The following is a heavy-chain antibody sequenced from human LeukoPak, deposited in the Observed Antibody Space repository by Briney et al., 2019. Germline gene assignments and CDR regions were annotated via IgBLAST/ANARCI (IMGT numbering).Heavy chain of an antibody. CDR2: IYYSGST. Sequence: SETLSLTCTVSGGSISSYYWSWIRQPPGKGLEWIGYIYYSGSTNYNPSLKSRVTISVDTSKNQFSLKLSSVTAADTAVYYCARVTGVVGAFDIWGQGTMVTVSS. V-gene: IGHV4-59*01. CDR3: ARVTGVVGAFDI. CDR1: GGSISSYY. J-gene: IGHJ3*02. D-gene: IGHD3-3*01.